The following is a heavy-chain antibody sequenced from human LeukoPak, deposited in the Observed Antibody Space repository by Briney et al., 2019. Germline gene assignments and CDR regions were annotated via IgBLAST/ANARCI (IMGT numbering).Heavy chain of an antibody. D-gene: IGHD5-18*01. CDR2: ISAYNGNT. CDR1: GYTFTSYG. J-gene: IGHJ4*02. CDR3: ARDLSGYSYGQIDY. V-gene: IGHV1-18*01. Sequence: ASVKVSCKASGYTFTSYGISWVRQDPGQGLEWMGWISAYNGNTNYAQKLQGRVTMTTDTSTSTAYMELRSLRSDDTAVYYCARDLSGYSYGQIDYWGQGTLVTVSS.